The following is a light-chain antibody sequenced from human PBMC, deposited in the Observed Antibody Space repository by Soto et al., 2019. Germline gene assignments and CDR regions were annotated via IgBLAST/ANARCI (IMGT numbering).Light chain of an antibody. J-gene: IGKJ1*01. Sequence: EIVMTQSPATLSVSPGERATLSCRASQGVSRNLAWSQQKPGQAPRLLIYAASTRATGIPARFSGSGSETEFTLTISSLQSEDYAIYYCQQYNNWPPWTFGQGTKVEIK. CDR2: AAS. CDR1: QGVSRN. V-gene: IGKV3-15*01. CDR3: QQYNNWPPWT.